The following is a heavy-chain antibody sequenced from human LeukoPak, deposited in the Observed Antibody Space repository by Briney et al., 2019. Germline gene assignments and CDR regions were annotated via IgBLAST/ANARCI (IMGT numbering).Heavy chain of an antibody. CDR3: ARVPRRGDRFDP. J-gene: IGHJ5*02. CDR2: INPTVDST. CDR1: GYTFTGYY. V-gene: IGHV1-46*01. D-gene: IGHD3-10*01. Sequence: ASVKVSCKPSGYTFTGYYIYWVRQAPGQGLEWMGLINPTVDSTAYAQNFQGRVTMTRDKSTTTAYMELSSLRSEDTAVYYCARVPRRGDRFDPWGQGTLVTVSS.